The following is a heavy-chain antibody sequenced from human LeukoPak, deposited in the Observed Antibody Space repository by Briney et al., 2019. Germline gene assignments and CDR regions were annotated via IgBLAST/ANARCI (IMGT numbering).Heavy chain of an antibody. V-gene: IGHV3-7*01. CDR2: IKQDGSEK. D-gene: IGHD3-10*01. CDR1: GFTFSSYW. CDR3: ARDYYASGSYYSGPVDY. J-gene: IGHJ4*02. Sequence: GGSLRLSCAASGFTFSSYWMSGVRQAPGTGLEWVANIKQDGSEKYYVDSVKGRFTISRDNAKSSLFLQMNSLRAEDTAVYYCARDYYASGSYYSGPVDYWGQGTLVTVSS.